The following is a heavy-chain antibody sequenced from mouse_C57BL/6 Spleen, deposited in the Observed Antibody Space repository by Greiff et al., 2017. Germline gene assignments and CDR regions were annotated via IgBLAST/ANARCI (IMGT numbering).Heavy chain of an antibody. CDR1: GYTFTDYN. V-gene: IGHV1-18*01. Sequence: SGPELVKPGASVKIPCKASGYTFTDYNMDWVKQSHGKSLEWIGDINPNNGGTIYNQKFKGKATLTVDKSSSTAYMELRSLTSEDTAVYYCARKGRLHWYFDVWGTGTTVTVSS. CDR3: ARKGRLHWYFDV. J-gene: IGHJ1*03. CDR2: INPNNGGT.